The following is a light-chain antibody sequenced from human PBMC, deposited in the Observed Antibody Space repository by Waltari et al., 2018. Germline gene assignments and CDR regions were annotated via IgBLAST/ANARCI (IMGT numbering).Light chain of an antibody. Sequence: EIVLTQSPATLSLSPGERATLSCRASQSASSSLAWFQQKPGQAPSLLIYDAPNRATGIPVRFSGSGSGTDFTLTISSLEPEDFAVYYCQQRSNWPLTFGGGTKVEIK. V-gene: IGKV3-11*01. CDR2: DAP. CDR1: QSASSS. J-gene: IGKJ4*01. CDR3: QQRSNWPLT.